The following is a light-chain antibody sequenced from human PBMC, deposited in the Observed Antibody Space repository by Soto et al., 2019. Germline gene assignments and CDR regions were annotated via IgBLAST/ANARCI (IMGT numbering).Light chain of an antibody. CDR1: SSDVGGYNY. CDR3: ISYTSSSTLGV. Sequence: QSALTQPASVSGSPGQSITISCTGTSSDVGGYNYVSWYQQHPGKAPKLMIYDVSNRPSGVSNRFSGSKSGNTASLTISGLQAEDEADYYCISYTSSSTLGVFGGGTK. CDR2: DVS. V-gene: IGLV2-14*01. J-gene: IGLJ2*01.